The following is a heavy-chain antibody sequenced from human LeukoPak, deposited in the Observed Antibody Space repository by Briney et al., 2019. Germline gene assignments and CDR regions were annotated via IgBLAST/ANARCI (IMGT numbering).Heavy chain of an antibody. D-gene: IGHD3-3*01. J-gene: IGHJ4*02. CDR1: GGSVSSSSYY. V-gene: IGHV4-39*07. CDR3: ARRPSITIFGRVDY. CDR2: ISYSGST. Sequence: VKPSETLSLTCTVSGGSVSSSSYYWGWIRQPPGKGLEWIGSISYSGSTYYNPSLKSRVTISVDTSKNQFSLKLSSVTAADTAVYCCARRPSITIFGRVDYWGQGTLVTVSS.